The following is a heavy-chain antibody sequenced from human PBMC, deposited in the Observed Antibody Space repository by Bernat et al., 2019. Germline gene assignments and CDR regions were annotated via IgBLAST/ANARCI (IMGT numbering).Heavy chain of an antibody. J-gene: IGHJ5*02. CDR1: GGTFSSYA. Sequence: QVQLVQSGAEVKKPGSSVKVSCKASGGTFSSYAISWVRQAPGQGLEWMGGIIPPFGTANYEQKFQGRVTITADESTSTAYMELSRLRSEDTAVYYCARVSVRLQYFGAVDPWGQGTLVTVSS. D-gene: IGHD4-11*01. CDR2: IIPPFGTA. CDR3: ARVSVRLQYFGAVDP. V-gene: IGHV1-69*01.